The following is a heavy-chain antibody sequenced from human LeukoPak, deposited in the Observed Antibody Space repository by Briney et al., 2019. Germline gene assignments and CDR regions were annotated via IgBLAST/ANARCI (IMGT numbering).Heavy chain of an antibody. D-gene: IGHD3-10*01. Sequence: SETLSLTCTVSGGSISSFYWSWIRQPPGKGLEWIGYIYYSGSTNYNPSLKSRVTISVDTSKNQFSLKLSSVTAADTAVYYCARHYGSGKPWFDHWGQGTLVTVSS. CDR2: IYYSGST. CDR3: ARHYGSGKPWFDH. CDR1: GGSISSFY. J-gene: IGHJ5*02. V-gene: IGHV4-59*01.